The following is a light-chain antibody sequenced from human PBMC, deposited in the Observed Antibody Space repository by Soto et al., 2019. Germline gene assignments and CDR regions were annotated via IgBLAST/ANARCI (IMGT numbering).Light chain of an antibody. J-gene: IGKJ1*01. CDR3: QLWNNWSQS. Sequence: TIYVNPGERATLSCRASQSVRSSVAWYQQKPGQAPRLLIYGASTRATGIPARISVSVSGTEFTLTISSLQSEEEAVDEGQLWNNWSQSFALATKVDLK. V-gene: IGKV3-15*01. CDR2: GAS. CDR1: QSVRSS.